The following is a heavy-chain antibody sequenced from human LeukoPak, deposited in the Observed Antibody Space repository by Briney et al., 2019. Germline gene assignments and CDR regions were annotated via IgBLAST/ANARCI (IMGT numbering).Heavy chain of an antibody. CDR1: GFTFSTYT. CDR2: IGSSGGGI. CDR3: AIDPNWGTHS. V-gene: IGHV3-23*01. D-gene: IGHD7-27*01. Sequence: GGSLRLSCAASGFTFSTYTMYWVRHPPGKRLEWASIIGSSGGGIHYADSVKGRFTIPRDNFKDALYLQMNSLRVEDTAVYYCAIDPNWGTHSWGQGVLVTVSS. J-gene: IGHJ4*02.